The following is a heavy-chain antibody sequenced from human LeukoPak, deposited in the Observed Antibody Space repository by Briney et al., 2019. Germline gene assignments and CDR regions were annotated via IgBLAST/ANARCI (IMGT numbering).Heavy chain of an antibody. CDR1: GFTFGSYA. V-gene: IGHV3-30*04. J-gene: IGHJ1*01. Sequence: GRSLRLSCAASGFTFGSYAMHWVRQAPGKGLEWVAVISYDGSNKYYADSVKGRFTISRDNSKNTLYLQMNSLRAEDTAVYYCARSALTMVRGVFQHWGQGTLVTVSS. CDR2: ISYDGSNK. CDR3: ARSALTMVRGVFQH. D-gene: IGHD3-10*01.